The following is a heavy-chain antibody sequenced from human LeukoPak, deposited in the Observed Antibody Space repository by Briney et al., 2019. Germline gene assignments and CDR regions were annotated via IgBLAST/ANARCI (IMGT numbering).Heavy chain of an antibody. Sequence: GGSLRLSCVASGLTFNTYPMAWVRQAPGKGLEWVSRISGGGDATYYTDSVKDRFAISRDNSKNTLFLQMNSLRAEDTAIYFCATDSNPFDFWGQGTLVTVSS. CDR2: ISGGGDAT. D-gene: IGHD6-13*01. J-gene: IGHJ4*02. CDR3: ATDSNPFDF. CDR1: GLTFNTYP. V-gene: IGHV3-23*01.